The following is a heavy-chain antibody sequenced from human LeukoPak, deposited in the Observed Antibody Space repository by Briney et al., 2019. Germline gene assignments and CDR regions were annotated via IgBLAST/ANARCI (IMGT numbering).Heavy chain of an antibody. CDR2: ISNDGSNK. J-gene: IGHJ4*02. Sequence: GRTLRLSCAASGFTFSSYAMHWVRQAPGEGLERGAVISNDGSNKYYADSAKGRFTISRDNSKNTLYLQMNSLRAEDTAVYYCARATWIQLWLRFDYWGQGTLVTVSS. V-gene: IGHV3-30*04. CDR3: ARATWIQLWLRFDY. CDR1: GFTFSSYA. D-gene: IGHD5-18*01.